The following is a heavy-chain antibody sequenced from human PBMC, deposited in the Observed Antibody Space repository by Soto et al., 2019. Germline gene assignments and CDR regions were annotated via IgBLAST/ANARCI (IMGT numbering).Heavy chain of an antibody. V-gene: IGHV1-8*01. D-gene: IGHD2-2*03. Sequence: GASVKVSCKASGYSFTSYDINWVRQATGQGLEWMGWMNPNSGNTGYAQKFQGRVTMTRNTSISTAYMELSRLRSEDTAVYYCARGGVVIGYCALRYWGQGTLVTVSS. J-gene: IGHJ4*02. CDR1: GYSFTSYD. CDR3: ARGGVVIGYCALRY. CDR2: MNPNSGNT.